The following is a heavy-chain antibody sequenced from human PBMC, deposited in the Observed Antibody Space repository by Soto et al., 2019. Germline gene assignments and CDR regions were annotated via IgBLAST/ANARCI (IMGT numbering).Heavy chain of an antibody. CDR1: GFTFSNYG. CDR2: ISYDGSTM. CDR3: AKDAITFCRSTSCFYFDY. Sequence: GGSLRLSCAASGFTFSNYGMHWVRQAPGKGLEWVAVISYDGSTMYYADSVKGRFTISRDNSKNTLYLQMNSLRAEDTAVFYCAKDAITFCRSTSCFYFDYWGQGTLVTVSS. D-gene: IGHD2-2*01. V-gene: IGHV3-30*18. J-gene: IGHJ4*02.